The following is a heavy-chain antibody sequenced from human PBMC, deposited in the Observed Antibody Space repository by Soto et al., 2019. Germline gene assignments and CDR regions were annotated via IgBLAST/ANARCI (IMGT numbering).Heavy chain of an antibody. Sequence: PSETLSPTCAVSGGSISSGGYYWSWIRQPPGKGLEWIGEINHSGSTNYNPSLKSRVTISVDTSKNQFSLKLSSVTAADTAVYYCARDLTGYWLPYGMDVWGQGTTVTVSS. CDR1: GGSISSGGYY. V-gene: IGHV4-34*01. D-gene: IGHD3-9*01. J-gene: IGHJ6*02. CDR3: ARDLTGYWLPYGMDV. CDR2: INHSGST.